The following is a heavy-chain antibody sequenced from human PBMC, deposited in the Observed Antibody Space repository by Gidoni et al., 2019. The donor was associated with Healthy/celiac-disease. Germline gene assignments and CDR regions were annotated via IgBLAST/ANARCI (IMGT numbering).Heavy chain of an antibody. V-gene: IGHV1-8*01. Sequence: QALLVPSGAEVKKPGASVKISCKASGCTFTSYDINWVRQATGQGLEWLGWMNPNRGNTGYAQKFQGRVTMTRKTSISTAYMELSSLRSEDTAVYYCARGRNGDHARADYWGQGTLVTVSS. D-gene: IGHD4-17*01. CDR2: MNPNRGNT. CDR1: GCTFTSYD. J-gene: IGHJ4*02. CDR3: ARGRNGDHARADY.